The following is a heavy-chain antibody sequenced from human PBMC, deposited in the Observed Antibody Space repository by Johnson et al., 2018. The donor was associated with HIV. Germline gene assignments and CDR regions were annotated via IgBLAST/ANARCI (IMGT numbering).Heavy chain of an antibody. V-gene: IGHV3-30-3*01. CDR2: ISYDGSNK. Sequence: QVLLVESGGGVVQPGRSLRLSCAASGFTFSSYAMHWVRQAPGKGLEWVAVISYDGSNKYYADSVKGRFTISRDNSKNTLYLQMNSLRAEDTAVYYWARDVYYYDSSEEGAFDIWGQGTMVTVSS. CDR3: ARDVYYYDSSEEGAFDI. CDR1: GFTFSSYA. J-gene: IGHJ3*02. D-gene: IGHD3-22*01.